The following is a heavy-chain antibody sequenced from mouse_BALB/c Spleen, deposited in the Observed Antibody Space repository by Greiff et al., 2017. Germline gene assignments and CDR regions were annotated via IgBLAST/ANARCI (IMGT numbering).Heavy chain of an antibody. V-gene: IGHV1-52*01. CDR3: ARSHYGSSPWYFDV. J-gene: IGHJ1*01. Sequence: QVQLKQSGAELARPGASVKLSCKASGYTFTDYYINWVKQRPEQGLEWIGRIDPYDGETHYNQKFKDKAILTVDKSSSTAYMQLSSLTSEDSAVYYCARSHYGSSPWYFDVWGAGTTVTVSS. CDR1: GYTFTDYY. CDR2: IDPYDGET. D-gene: IGHD1-1*01.